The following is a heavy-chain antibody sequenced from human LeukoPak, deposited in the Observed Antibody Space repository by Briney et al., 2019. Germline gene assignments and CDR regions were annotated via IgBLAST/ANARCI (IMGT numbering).Heavy chain of an antibody. CDR1: GFTFDDYA. J-gene: IGHJ4*02. CDR2: ISYDGSNN. V-gene: IGHV3-30*18. CDR3: AKGYNRYDSSEFDY. Sequence: PGGSLRLSCAASGFTFDDYAMHWVRQAPGKGLEWVTVISYDGSNNYYADSVKGRFTISRDNSKNTLYLQMNSLRAEDTAVYYCAKGYNRYDSSEFDYWGQGTLVTVSS. D-gene: IGHD3-22*01.